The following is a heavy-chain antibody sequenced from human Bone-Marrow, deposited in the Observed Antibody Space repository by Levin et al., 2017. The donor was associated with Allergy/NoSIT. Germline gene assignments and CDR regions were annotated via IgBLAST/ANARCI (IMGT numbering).Heavy chain of an antibody. CDR2: INPSSGGA. Sequence: ASVNVSCRASGYNFTDYYMHWVRQAPGQGLEWMGWINPSSGGAHYAQKFKGRVTITRATSISTDYMELSRLRSYDTAVFYCSSGDTFFEWLSPPVTHAWGWFDPWGQGTLVTVSS. CDR1: GYNFTDYY. D-gene: IGHD3-3*02. CDR3: SSGDTFFEWLSPPVTHAWGWFDP. V-gene: IGHV1-2*02. J-gene: IGHJ5*02.